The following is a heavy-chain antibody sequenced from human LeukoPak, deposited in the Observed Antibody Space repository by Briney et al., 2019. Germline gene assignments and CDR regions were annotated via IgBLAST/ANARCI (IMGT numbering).Heavy chain of an antibody. V-gene: IGHV1-69*04. J-gene: IGHJ4*02. CDR3: ARLKRITMVRGVIRNYFDY. CDR2: IIPILGIA. D-gene: IGHD3-10*01. Sequence: SVKVSCKASGGTFSSYAISWVRQAPGQGLEWMGRIIPILGIANYAQKFQGRVTMARDTSISTAYMELSRLRSDDTAVYYCARLKRITMVRGVIRNYFDYWGQGTLVTVSS. CDR1: GGTFSSYA.